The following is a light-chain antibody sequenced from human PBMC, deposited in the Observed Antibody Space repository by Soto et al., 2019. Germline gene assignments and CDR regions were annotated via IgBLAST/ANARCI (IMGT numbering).Light chain of an antibody. CDR2: RNS. V-gene: IGLV1-47*01. J-gene: IGLJ2*01. CDR1: SSNIGSNY. Sequence: QSALTQPPSASGTPGQRVTISCSGSSSNIGSNYVYWYQQLPGTVPQLLIYRNSERPSGVPDRFSGSKSGTSASLAISGLRSEDEADYYCAAWDDSPSGVVFGGGTKLTVL. CDR3: AAWDDSPSGVV.